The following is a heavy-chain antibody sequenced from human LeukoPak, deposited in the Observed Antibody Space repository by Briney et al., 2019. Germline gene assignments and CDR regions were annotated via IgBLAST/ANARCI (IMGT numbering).Heavy chain of an antibody. Sequence: GESLKISCKGSGYSFTSYWIGWVRQMPGKGLEWMGIIYPGDSDTRYSPSFQGQVTISADKSISTAYLQWSSLKASDTAMYYCARPAYDILTGYYTYTPYYFDYWGQGTLVTVSS. CDR2: IYPGDSDT. D-gene: IGHD3-9*01. CDR1: GYSFTSYW. V-gene: IGHV5-51*01. J-gene: IGHJ4*02. CDR3: ARPAYDILTGYYTYTPYYFDY.